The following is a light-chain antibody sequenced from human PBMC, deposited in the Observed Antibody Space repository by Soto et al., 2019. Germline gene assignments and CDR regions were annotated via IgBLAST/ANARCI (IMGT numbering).Light chain of an antibody. J-gene: IGKJ4*01. CDR2: GAS. Sequence: EIVMTQSPATLSVSPGERAILSCRASKSVSNNLAWYQHKPGQAPRLLIYGASTRATGIPARFSGSGSGTEFTLSISSLQSEDFAIYYCQQYNNWPPLTFGGGTQVEIK. V-gene: IGKV3-15*01. CDR1: KSVSNN. CDR3: QQYNNWPPLT.